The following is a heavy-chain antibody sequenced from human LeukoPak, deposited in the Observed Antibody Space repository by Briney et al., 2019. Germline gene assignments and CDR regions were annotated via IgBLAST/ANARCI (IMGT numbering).Heavy chain of an antibody. V-gene: IGHV4-59*08. D-gene: IGHD4-11*01. CDR1: GGSISSYY. Sequence: SETLSLTCTVSGGSISSYYWSWIRQPPGKGLEWIGYIYYSGSTNYNPSLKSRVTISVDTSKNQFSLKLSSVTAADTAVYYCARARGQSTVTTPYYYYYYMDVWGKGTTVTISS. CDR3: ARARGQSTVTTPYYYYYYMDV. J-gene: IGHJ6*03. CDR2: IYYSGST.